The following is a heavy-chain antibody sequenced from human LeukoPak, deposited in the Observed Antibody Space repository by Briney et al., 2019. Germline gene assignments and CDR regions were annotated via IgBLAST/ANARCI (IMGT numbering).Heavy chain of an antibody. CDR1: GFTFSSYA. CDR2: ISYDGSNK. CDR3: ARWDYGVDV. V-gene: IGHV3-30-3*01. D-gene: IGHD1-26*01. J-gene: IGHJ6*02. Sequence: PGRSLRLSCAASGFTFSSYAMHWVRQAPGKGLEWVAVISYDGSNKYYADSVKGRFTISRDNSKNTLYLQMNSLRAEDTAVYYCARWDYGVDVWGQGTTVTVSS.